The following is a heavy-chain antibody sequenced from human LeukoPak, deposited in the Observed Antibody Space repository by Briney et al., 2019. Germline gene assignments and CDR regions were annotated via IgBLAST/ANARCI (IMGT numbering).Heavy chain of an antibody. J-gene: IGHJ4*02. V-gene: IGHV1-46*01. CDR2: INPSGSNT. CDR3: ARSGSSTSCPRDY. CDR1: GYTFTIYY. D-gene: IGHD2-2*01. Sequence: AAVKVSCKASGYTFTIYYMHWVRQAPGQGLGWVGIINPSGSNTSYAQKFQGRVTMTRDTSTSTVYMELSSLRSEDTAVYYCARSGSSTSCPRDYWGQGTLVTVAS.